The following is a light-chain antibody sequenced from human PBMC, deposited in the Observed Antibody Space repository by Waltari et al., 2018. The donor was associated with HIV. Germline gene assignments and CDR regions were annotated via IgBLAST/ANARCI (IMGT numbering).Light chain of an antibody. CDR1: SSDVGGDNY. V-gene: IGLV2-8*01. CDR2: EVN. CDR3: SSYAGSNNFV. Sequence: QSALTQPPSASGSPGQSVTISCTGTSSDVGGDNYVSWYQQHPAKAPKRMIYEVNKRPSGVPDRFSGSKSGNTASLTVSGLQAEDEADYYCSSYAGSNNFVFGTGTKVTVL. J-gene: IGLJ1*01.